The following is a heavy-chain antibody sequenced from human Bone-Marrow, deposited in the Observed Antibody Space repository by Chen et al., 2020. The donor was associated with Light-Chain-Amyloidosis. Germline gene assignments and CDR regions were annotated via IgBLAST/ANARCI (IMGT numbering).Heavy chain of an antibody. Sequence: QVQLQQWGAGLLKPSETLSLTCAVYGGSFSGYYWSWIRQPPGKGLEWIGEINHSGSTNHNPSLKSRLTISVDTSKKQLSLKLSSVTAADTAVYYCARGRGGGWGSYYDWGQGTLVTVSS. J-gene: IGHJ4*02. CDR2: INHSGST. V-gene: IGHV4-34*01. CDR3: ARGRGGGWGSYYD. D-gene: IGHD1-26*01. CDR1: GGSFSGYY.